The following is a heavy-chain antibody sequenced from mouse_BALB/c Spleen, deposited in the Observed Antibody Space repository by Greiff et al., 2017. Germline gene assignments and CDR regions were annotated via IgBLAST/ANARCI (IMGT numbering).Heavy chain of an antibody. J-gene: IGHJ4*01. CDR1: GYAFTNYL. V-gene: IGHV1-54*03. CDR2: INPGSGGT. Sequence: QVQLQQSGAELVRPGTSVKVSCKASGYAFTNYLIEWVKQRPGQGLEWIGVINPGSGGTNYNEKFKGKATLTADKSSSTAYMQLSSLTSDDSAVYFCARGNPDAMDYWGQGTSVTVSS. CDR3: ARGNPDAMDY.